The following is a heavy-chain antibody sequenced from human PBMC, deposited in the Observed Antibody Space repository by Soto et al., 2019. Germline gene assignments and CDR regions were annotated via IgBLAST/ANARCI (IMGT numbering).Heavy chain of an antibody. CDR3: ATTRGIAVAGRDDTPPYFDF. D-gene: IGHD6-19*01. J-gene: IGHJ4*02. CDR2: INHSGST. Sequence: SETLSLTCTVSGGSISSSSYYWGWIRQPPGKGLEWIGEINHSGSTNYNPSLKSRVTISVDTSKNQFSLKLSSVTAADTAVYYCATTRGIAVAGRDDTPPYFDFWGQGTLVTVSS. CDR1: GGSISSSSYY. V-gene: IGHV4-39*07.